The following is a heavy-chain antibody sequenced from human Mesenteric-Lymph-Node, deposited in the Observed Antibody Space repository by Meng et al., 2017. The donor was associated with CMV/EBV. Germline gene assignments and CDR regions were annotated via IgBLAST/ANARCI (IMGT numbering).Heavy chain of an antibody. CDR1: GCSFSGYY. CDR2: INHSGST. J-gene: IGHJ4*02. CDR3: ARGSSYDILTGYFDY. D-gene: IGHD3-9*01. Sequence: QFTHGGAVLLKHAVTLSVTCAVEGCSFSGYYWNWIRQSPEKGLEWIGEINHSGSTTYNPSFTSRIIISVDTSTNQISLNMSSVTAADTAVYYCARGSSYDILTGYFDYWGQGALVTVSS. V-gene: IGHV4-34*01.